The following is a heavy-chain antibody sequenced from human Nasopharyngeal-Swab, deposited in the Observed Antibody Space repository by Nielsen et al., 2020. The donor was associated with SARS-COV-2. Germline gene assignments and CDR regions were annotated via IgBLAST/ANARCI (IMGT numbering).Heavy chain of an antibody. D-gene: IGHD3-10*01. CDR2: IYYSGST. Sequence: RQAPGKGLEWIGYIYYSGSTYYNPSLKSRVTISVATSKNQFSLKLSSVTAADTAVYYCARDGYGSGSYSNWGQGTLVTVSS. J-gene: IGHJ4*02. V-gene: IGHV4-30-4*01. CDR3: ARDGYGSGSYSN.